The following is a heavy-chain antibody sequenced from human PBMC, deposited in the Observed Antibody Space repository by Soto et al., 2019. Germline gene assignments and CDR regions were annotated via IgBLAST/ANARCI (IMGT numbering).Heavy chain of an antibody. CDR2: IYYTGST. J-gene: IGHJ4*02. CDR3: ARAQTIFGIITVFDY. CDR1: GGSVSSGSHQ. V-gene: IGHV4-61*01. Sequence: SETLSLTCTVSGGSVSSGSHQWSWIRQSPGKGLEWIGYIYYTGSTNYNPSLKSRVTISIDTSKNQFSLKLSSVTAADTAVYYCARAQTIFGIITVFDYWGQGTLVTVSS. D-gene: IGHD3-3*01.